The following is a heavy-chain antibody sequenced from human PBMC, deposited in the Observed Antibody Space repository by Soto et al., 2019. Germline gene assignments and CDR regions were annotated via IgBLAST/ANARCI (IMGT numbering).Heavy chain of an antibody. CDR3: GKAGGSELRYFDWPEVGV. CDR1: GFSFFNYG. J-gene: IGHJ4*02. V-gene: IGHV3-30*18. D-gene: IGHD3-9*01. Sequence: QVHVAESGGGVVQPGTSLRLSCTASGFSFFNYGFAWIRQAPGKGLEWVAVVTYDSSENYYADSVKGRFTISRDNSTNTVYLQMDSLQHNDSTLYYCGKAGGSELRYFDWPEVGVWGQGTLVTVSS. CDR2: VTYDSSEN.